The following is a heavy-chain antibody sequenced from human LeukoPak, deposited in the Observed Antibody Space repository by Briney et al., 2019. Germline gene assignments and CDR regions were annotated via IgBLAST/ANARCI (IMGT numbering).Heavy chain of an antibody. V-gene: IGHV4-59*01. CDR3: ARSSSTWGGFHY. J-gene: IGHJ4*02. CDR1: GDSISSYY. CDR2: MYNSGST. Sequence: SETLSLTCTVSGDSISSYYWTWIRQPPGKGLVWIGYMYNSGSTNYNPSLKSRVTISVDTSKNQFSLKLTSVTAADTAVYYCARSSSTWGGFHYWGQGTLVTVSS. D-gene: IGHD6-13*01.